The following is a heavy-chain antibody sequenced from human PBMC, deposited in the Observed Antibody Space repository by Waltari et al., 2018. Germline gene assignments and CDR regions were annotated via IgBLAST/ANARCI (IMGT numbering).Heavy chain of an antibody. V-gene: IGHV1-2*06. CDR2: INPKSGGT. J-gene: IGHJ4*02. CDR1: GYTFTYYY. D-gene: IGHD5-12*01. CDR3: ARVWSRSGYYYFDN. Sequence: QVQLVQSGAEVKKPGASVKVSCKASGYTFTYYYIHWLRQAPGQGLEWMGRINPKSGGTNYAQSFQGRVTMTRDTSISTAYMELRRLTFDDTALYYCARVWSRSGYYYFDNWGQGTLVTASS.